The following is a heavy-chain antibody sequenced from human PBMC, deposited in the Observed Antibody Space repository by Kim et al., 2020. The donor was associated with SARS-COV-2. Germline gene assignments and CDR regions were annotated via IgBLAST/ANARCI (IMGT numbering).Heavy chain of an antibody. Sequence: GESLKISCKGSGYTFTNSWINWVRQMPGKGLEWMGRIDPSDSYSNYSASFEGHVTMSVDKSISTAYLEWDSLMASDTAMYYCATWVNLLLAFDAWGQGTLVTVSS. CDR2: IDPSDSYS. CDR3: ATWVNLLLAFDA. V-gene: IGHV5-10-1*01. D-gene: IGHD1-26*01. CDR1: GYTFTNSW. J-gene: IGHJ5*02.